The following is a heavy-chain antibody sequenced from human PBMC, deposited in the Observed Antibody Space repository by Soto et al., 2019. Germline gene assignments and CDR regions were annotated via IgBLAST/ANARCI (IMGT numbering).Heavy chain of an antibody. V-gene: IGHV3-30*18. CDR1: GFTFSSYG. D-gene: IGHD6-19*01. CDR3: AKEGGAPPGYSSGWYPTYYFDY. J-gene: IGHJ4*02. CDR2: ISYDGSNK. Sequence: QVQLVESGGGVVQPGRSLRLSCAASGFTFSSYGMHWVRQAPGKGLEWVAVISYDGSNKYYADSVKGRFTISRDNSKNTLYLQMNSLRAEDTAVYYCAKEGGAPPGYSSGWYPTYYFDYWGQGTLVTVSS.